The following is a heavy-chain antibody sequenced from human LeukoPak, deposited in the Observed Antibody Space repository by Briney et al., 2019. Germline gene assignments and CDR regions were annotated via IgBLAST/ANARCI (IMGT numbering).Heavy chain of an antibody. J-gene: IGHJ5*02. V-gene: IGHV3-21*04. D-gene: IGHD3-10*01. CDR3: ARDQDYYGSGSYGPDH. Sequence: GGSLRLSCAASGFTFSSYSMNWVRQAPGKGLEWVSSISSSSSYIYYADSVKGRFTISRDNAKNTLYLQMNSLRAEDTAVYYCARDQDYYGSGSYGPDHWGQGILVTVSS. CDR2: ISSSSSYI. CDR1: GFTFSSYS.